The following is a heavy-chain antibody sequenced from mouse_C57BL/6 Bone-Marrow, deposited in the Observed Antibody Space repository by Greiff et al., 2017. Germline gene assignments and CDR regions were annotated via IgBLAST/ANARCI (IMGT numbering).Heavy chain of an antibody. J-gene: IGHJ4*01. CDR2: IDPANGNT. D-gene: IGHD1-1*01. V-gene: IGHV14-3*01. CDR3: AGRSLRYHDYAMDY. Sequence: VQLKEPVAELVRPGASVKLSCTASGFNIKNTYMHWVKQRPEQGLEWIGRIDPANGNTKYAQKFQGKATITADTSSNTAYLQLSSLTSEDAAVYYCAGRSLRYHDYAMDYWGQGTSVTVSS. CDR1: GFNIKNTY.